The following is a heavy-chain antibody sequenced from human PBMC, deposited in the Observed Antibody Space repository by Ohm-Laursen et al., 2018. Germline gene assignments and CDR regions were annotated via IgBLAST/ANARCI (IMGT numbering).Heavy chain of an antibody. D-gene: IGHD3-22*01. CDR1: GGSINSYY. J-gene: IGHJ4*02. CDR3: ARRANSAYPYYLDH. Sequence: SETLSLTCTVSGGSINSYYWTWIRQPPGKGLEWIGYIYYTGSTSYNPSLKSRVTISVDTSKNQFSLKLSSVTAADTAVYYCARRANSAYPYYLDHWGQGTLVTVSS. V-gene: IGHV4-59*08. CDR2: IYYTGST.